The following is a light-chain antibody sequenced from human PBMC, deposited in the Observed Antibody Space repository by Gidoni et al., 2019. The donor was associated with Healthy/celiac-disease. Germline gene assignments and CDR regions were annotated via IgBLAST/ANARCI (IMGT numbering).Light chain of an antibody. V-gene: IGKV3-11*01. Sequence: IVLTQSPATLSLSPGERATLSCRASQSVTSDLAWYQQKPGQAPRLLIYDASNRATGIPARFSGRGSGTDFTLTINSLEPEEFAVYYWQQRSNWVYTFGQGTKLEIK. J-gene: IGKJ2*01. CDR2: DAS. CDR1: QSVTSD. CDR3: QQRSNWVYT.